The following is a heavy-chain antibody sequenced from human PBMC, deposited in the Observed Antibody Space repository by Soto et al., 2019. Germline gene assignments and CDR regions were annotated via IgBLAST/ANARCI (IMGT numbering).Heavy chain of an antibody. CDR3: AREGGGGDY. V-gene: IGHV3-33*08. J-gene: IGHJ4*02. Sequence: GGSLRLSCAASGFTFNTYGFHWVRQAPGKGLEWVAVIWYDGSNKYYVDSVKGRFTISRDNSKNTLYLQMNSLRAEDTAVYYCAREGGGGDYWGQGTLVTVSS. D-gene: IGHD3-16*01. CDR2: IWYDGSNK. CDR1: GFTFNTYG.